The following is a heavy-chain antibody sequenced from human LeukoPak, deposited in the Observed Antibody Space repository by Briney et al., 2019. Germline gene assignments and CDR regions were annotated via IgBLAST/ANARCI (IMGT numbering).Heavy chain of an antibody. J-gene: IGHJ4*02. Sequence: SETLSLTCAVYGGSFSGYYWSWIRQPPGKGLEWIGEINHSGSTNYNPSLKSRVTISVDTSKNQFSLKLSSVTAADTAVYYCARGRQWLALFDYWGQGTLVTVSS. CDR1: GGSFSGYY. V-gene: IGHV4-34*01. D-gene: IGHD6-19*01. CDR3: ARGRQWLALFDY. CDR2: INHSGST.